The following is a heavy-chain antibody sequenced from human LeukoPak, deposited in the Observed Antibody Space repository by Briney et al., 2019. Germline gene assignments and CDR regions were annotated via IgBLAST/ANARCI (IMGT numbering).Heavy chain of an antibody. CDR1: GGTFSSYA. Sequence: GASVKVSCKASGGTFSSYAISWVRQAPGQGLEWMGGIIPIFGTANYAQKVQGRVTITADESTSTAYMELSSLRSEDTAVYYCARGREDDFWSGYPFDYWGQGTLLTVSS. CDR2: IIPIFGTA. V-gene: IGHV1-69*01. D-gene: IGHD3-3*01. CDR3: ARGREDDFWSGYPFDY. J-gene: IGHJ4*02.